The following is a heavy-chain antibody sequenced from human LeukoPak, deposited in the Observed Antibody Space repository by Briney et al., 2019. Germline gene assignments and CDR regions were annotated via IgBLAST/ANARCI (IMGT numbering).Heavy chain of an antibody. CDR1: GYTFTSYA. D-gene: IGHD6-19*01. Sequence: GASVKVSCKASGYTFTSYAMNWVRQAPGQGLEWMGWINTNTGNPTYAQGFTGRFVFSLDTSISTAYLQISSLKAEDTAVYYCARSRLHGYSSGWYWAFDIWGQGTMVTVSS. CDR3: ARSRLHGYSSGWYWAFDI. J-gene: IGHJ3*02. V-gene: IGHV7-4-1*02. CDR2: INTNTGNP.